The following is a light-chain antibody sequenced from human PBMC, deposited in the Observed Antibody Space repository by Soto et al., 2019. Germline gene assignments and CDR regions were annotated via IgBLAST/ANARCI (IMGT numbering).Light chain of an antibody. Sequence: VLAQPPSASETPGQRVTISCSGSPSNIGGNTVNWYQQVPGTAPKLLIYSNNQRPSGVPDRFSGSKSGTSASLAISGLQSEDGADYYCATWDDSLNGRVFGGGTKLTVL. CDR3: ATWDDSLNGRV. V-gene: IGLV1-44*01. CDR2: SNN. CDR1: PSNIGGNT. J-gene: IGLJ3*02.